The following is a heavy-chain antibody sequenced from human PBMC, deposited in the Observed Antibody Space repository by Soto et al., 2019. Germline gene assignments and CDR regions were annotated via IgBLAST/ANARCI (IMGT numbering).Heavy chain of an antibody. Sequence: SETLSLTCVVSTDSMRNYYWNWIRQPPGGGLEWIGYIYDSGSTKYNPTLKSRVTISLDAPKKQFSLKLTSVTAADTAVYYCARDGGYCRGGTCNDVWFDPWGQGTLVTVSS. V-gene: IGHV4-59*01. D-gene: IGHD2-15*01. CDR3: ARDGGYCRGGTCNDVWFDP. CDR2: IYDSGST. CDR1: TDSMRNYY. J-gene: IGHJ5*02.